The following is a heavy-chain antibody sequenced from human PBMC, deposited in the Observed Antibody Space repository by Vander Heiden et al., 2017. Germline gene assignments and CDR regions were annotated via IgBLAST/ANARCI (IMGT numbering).Heavy chain of an antibody. V-gene: IGHV3-23*01. D-gene: IGHD2-15*01. Sequence: EVQLLESGGGLVQPGGSLRLSCAASGFTFSSYGIGWVRPGPGEGVELVSAISGSGGSTYYADSVKGRFTISRDNSKNTLYLQMNSLRAEDTAVYYCAKNQPDYCSGGSCYLDYWGQGTLVTVSS. CDR2: ISGSGGST. J-gene: IGHJ4*02. CDR3: AKNQPDYCSGGSCYLDY. CDR1: GFTFSSYG.